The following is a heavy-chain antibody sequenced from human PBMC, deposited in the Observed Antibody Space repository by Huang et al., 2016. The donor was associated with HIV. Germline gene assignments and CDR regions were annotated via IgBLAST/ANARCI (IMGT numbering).Heavy chain of an antibody. Sequence: QVQLQQWGAGLLKPSETLSLTCAVYGGSFSGYYWSWIRQSPGKGLEWMGEINHSGSTNNNPSLKSRLTISVDTSKNQFSLKLSSVTAADTAVYYCARERMMSWLDDHDAFDIWGQGTMVTVSS. CDR2: INHSGST. D-gene: IGHD1-1*01. J-gene: IGHJ3*02. CDR3: ARERMMSWLDDHDAFDI. CDR1: GGSFSGYY. V-gene: IGHV4-34*01.